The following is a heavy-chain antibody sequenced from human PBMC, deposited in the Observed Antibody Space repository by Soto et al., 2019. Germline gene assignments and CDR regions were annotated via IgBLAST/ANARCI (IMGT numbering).Heavy chain of an antibody. CDR1: GFSFSSSA. J-gene: IGHJ4*01. D-gene: IGHD3-16*01. CDR2: ISASSTST. CDR3: VKFGAPRYFDY. Sequence: PGGSLRLSCAASGFSFSSSAMTWARQAPGKGLEWVSFISASSTSTYYADSVQGRFTISRDNSKNTLYLQMSSLRAEDTALYYCVKFGAPRYFDYWGQEPRSPSPQ. V-gene: IGHV3-23*01.